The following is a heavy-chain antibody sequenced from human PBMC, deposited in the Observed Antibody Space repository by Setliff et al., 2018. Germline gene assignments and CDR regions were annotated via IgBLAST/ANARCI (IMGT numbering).Heavy chain of an antibody. CDR1: GITFKNDW. V-gene: IGHV3-23*03. CDR3: AKCSSWRGHYPHFIY. J-gene: IGHJ4*02. Sequence: PGGSLRLSCAASGITFKNDWMTWVRQAPGKGLEWVSIISSEGDDIYYADSVKGRFTISRDNSKSTLYLHMNSLRAEDTAVYYCAKCSSWRGHYPHFIYWGQGTLVTAPQ. CDR2: ISSEGDDI. D-gene: IGHD6-13*01.